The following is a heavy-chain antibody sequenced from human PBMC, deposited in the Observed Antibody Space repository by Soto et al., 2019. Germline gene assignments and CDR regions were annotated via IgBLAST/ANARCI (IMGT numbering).Heavy chain of an antibody. D-gene: IGHD3-16*02. CDR3: ARIRLGGSPYDYIWGSYRQPAYFDY. J-gene: IGHJ4*02. CDR1: GGSFSGYY. CDR2: INHSGST. Sequence: SETLSLTCAVYGGSFSGYYWSWIRQPPGKGLEWIGEINHSGSTNYNPSLKSRVTISADTSKNQFSLKLSSVTAADTAVYYCARIRLGGSPYDYIWGSYRQPAYFDYWGQGTLVTVSS. V-gene: IGHV4-34*01.